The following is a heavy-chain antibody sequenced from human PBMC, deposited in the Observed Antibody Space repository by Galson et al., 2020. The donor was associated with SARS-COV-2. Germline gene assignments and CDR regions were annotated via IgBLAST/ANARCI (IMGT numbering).Heavy chain of an antibody. Sequence: SETLSLTCAVYGGSFSGYYWSWIRQPPGKGLEWIGEINHSGSTNYNPSLKSRVTISVDTSKNQFSLKLSSVTAADTAVYYCARSRVWIQGSTSGAPRYFDYWGQGTLVTVSS. CDR2: INHSGST. J-gene: IGHJ4*02. CDR1: GGSFSGYY. D-gene: IGHD2-2*01. CDR3: ARSRVWIQGSTSGAPRYFDY. V-gene: IGHV4-34*01.